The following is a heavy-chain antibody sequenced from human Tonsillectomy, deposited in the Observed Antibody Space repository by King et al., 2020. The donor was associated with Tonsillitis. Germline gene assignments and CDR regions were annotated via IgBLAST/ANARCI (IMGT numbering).Heavy chain of an antibody. V-gene: IGHV4-59*08. CDR1: GGSISRYY. Sequence: QLQLQESGPGLVKPSETLSLTCTVSGGSISRYYWSWIRQPPGKGLEWIGYIYYSGSTNYNPSLKSRVTISVDTSKNQFSLKLSSVTAADTAVYYCARVGWDLEWLSSLDYWGQGTLVTVSS. D-gene: IGHD3-3*01. CDR2: IYYSGST. CDR3: ARVGWDLEWLSSLDY. J-gene: IGHJ4*02.